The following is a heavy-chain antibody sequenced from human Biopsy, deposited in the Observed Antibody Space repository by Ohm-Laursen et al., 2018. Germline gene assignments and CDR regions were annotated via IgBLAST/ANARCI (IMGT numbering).Heavy chain of an antibody. CDR1: GYAFHTYY. CDR2: INPSGRYT. V-gene: IGHV1-46*02. Sequence: ASVKVSCKASGYAFHTYYMHWVRQAPGQGLEWLGYINPSGRYTRNAQSFQGSVTMTRDTSTSTVYMELSGLTSDDTAVYYCARPRGTAAAIADGLDYWGQGTLVTVSS. D-gene: IGHD2-2*01. CDR3: ARPRGTAAAIADGLDY. J-gene: IGHJ4*02.